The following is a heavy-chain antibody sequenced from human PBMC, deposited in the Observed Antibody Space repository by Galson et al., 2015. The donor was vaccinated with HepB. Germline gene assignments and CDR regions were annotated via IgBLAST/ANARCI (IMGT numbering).Heavy chain of an antibody. J-gene: IGHJ3*02. V-gene: IGHV1-18*01. CDR2: ISAYNGNT. D-gene: IGHD3-22*01. CDR3: ARDRYDSSGYMDAFDI. Sequence: SVKVSCKASGYTFTSYGISRVRQAPGQGLEWMGWISAYNGNTNYAQKLQGRVTMTTDTSTSTAYMELRSLRSDDTAVYYCARDRYDSSGYMDAFDIWGQGTMVTVPS. CDR1: GYTFTSYG.